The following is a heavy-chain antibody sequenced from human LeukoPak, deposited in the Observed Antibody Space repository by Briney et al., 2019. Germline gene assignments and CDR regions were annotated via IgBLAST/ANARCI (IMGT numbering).Heavy chain of an antibody. D-gene: IGHD3-22*01. CDR2: ISGTGGST. CDR3: ASSPITIISWFDP. CDR1: GFTFSSYG. J-gene: IGHJ5*02. V-gene: IGHV3-23*01. Sequence: GGSLRLSCAASGFTFSSYGMSWVRQAPGKGLEWVSAISGTGGSTYYADSVKGRFTISRDNSKSTLYLQMNSLRAEDTAVYYCASSPITIISWFDPWGQGTLVTVSS.